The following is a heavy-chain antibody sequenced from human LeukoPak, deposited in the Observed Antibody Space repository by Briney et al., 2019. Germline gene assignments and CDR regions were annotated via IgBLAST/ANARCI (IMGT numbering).Heavy chain of an antibody. CDR2: ISGRANHI. V-gene: IGHV3-21*01. CDR1: GFSFSDYD. J-gene: IGHJ1*01. Sequence: AGTLSLSCSASGFSFSDYDMNWVRQPPGKGLEWVSAISGRANHIYYGESVKGRFTISRDNAKNSLYLQMDSLGVEDTAVYYCGRAFPPLRTSSAGDLWGQGTLVIVS. D-gene: IGHD3-16*01. CDR3: GRAFPPLRTSSAGDL.